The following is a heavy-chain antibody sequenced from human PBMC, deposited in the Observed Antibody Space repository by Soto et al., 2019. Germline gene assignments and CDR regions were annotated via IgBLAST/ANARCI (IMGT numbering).Heavy chain of an antibody. J-gene: IGHJ6*03. CDR3: ARDPVTNPYYYYYYMDV. CDR2: ISAYNGNT. Sequence: ASVKVSCKASGYTFTSYGISWVRQAPGQGLEWMGWISAYNGNTNYAQKLQGRVTMTTDTSTSTAYMELRSLRSDDTAVYYCARDPVTNPYYYYYYMDVWGKGTTVTVSS. D-gene: IGHD4-17*01. CDR1: GYTFTSYG. V-gene: IGHV1-18*01.